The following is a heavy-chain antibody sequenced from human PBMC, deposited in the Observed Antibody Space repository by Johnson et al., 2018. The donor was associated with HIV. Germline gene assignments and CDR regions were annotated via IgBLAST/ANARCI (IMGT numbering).Heavy chain of an antibody. J-gene: IGHJ3*02. Sequence: QLLESGGGLVQPGGSLRLSCAASQFTFSSYYMNCVRQAPGNGLELVGQVNPNGGSTYLIDSGKDRFNISRDNSKNTLYLQMNSLRAEDTAVYYCAKGPYYYDSSDDTDAFDIWGQGTMVTVSS. D-gene: IGHD3-22*01. CDR2: NPNGGST. CDR1: QFTFSSYY. CDR3: AKGPYYYDSSDDTDAFDI. V-gene: IGHV3-25*04.